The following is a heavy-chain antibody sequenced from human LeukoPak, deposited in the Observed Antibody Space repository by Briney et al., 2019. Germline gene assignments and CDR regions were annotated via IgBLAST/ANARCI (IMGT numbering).Heavy chain of an antibody. CDR3: AKSWYQLPHYYFDY. J-gene: IGHJ4*02. Sequence: GGSLRLSCAASGFTFSSYAMSWIRQAPGKGLEWVSAISGSGGSTYYADSVKGRFTISRDNSKNTLYLQMNSLRAEDTAVYYCAKSWYQLPHYYFDYWGQGTLVTVSS. CDR1: GFTFSSYA. D-gene: IGHD2-2*01. CDR2: ISGSGGST. V-gene: IGHV3-23*01.